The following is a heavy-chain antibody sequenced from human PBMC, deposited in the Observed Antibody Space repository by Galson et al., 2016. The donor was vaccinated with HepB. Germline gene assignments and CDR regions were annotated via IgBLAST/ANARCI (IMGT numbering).Heavy chain of an antibody. CDR2: ISGSGDT. J-gene: IGHJ4*02. CDR1: GFTFSTYA. V-gene: IGHV3-23*01. CDR3: AKISVQYSYHYWGFDY. Sequence: SLRLSCAASGFTFSTYAMSWVRQAPGKGLEWVSGISGSGDTKFADSVKGRFTISRDNSKTTLYLQMNSLRVEDTAVYYCAKISVQYSYHYWGFDYRGQGTLVTVSS. D-gene: IGHD5-18*01.